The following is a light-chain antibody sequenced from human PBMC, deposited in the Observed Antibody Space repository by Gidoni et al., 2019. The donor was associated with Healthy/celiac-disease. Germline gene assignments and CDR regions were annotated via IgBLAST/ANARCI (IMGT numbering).Light chain of an antibody. Sequence: QSALTQPASVSGSTGQSITISCTGTSSDVGGYNYVSWYQQQPGKAPKLMIYEVSNRPSGVSNRFSGSKSGNTASLTISGLQAEDEADYYCSSYTSSSTLVVFGGGTKLTVL. CDR3: SSYTSSSTLVV. CDR2: EVS. CDR1: SSDVGGYNY. J-gene: IGLJ2*01. V-gene: IGLV2-14*01.